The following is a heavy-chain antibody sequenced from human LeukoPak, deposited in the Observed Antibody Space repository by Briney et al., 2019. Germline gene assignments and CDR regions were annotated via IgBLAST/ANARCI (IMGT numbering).Heavy chain of an antibody. CDR2: INHSGST. Sequence: SETLSLTCAVYGGSFRGYYWSWIRQPPGKGLEWIGEINHSGSTNYNPSLKSRVTISVDTSKNQFSLKLSSVTATDTAVYYCARDLRGRAFDYWGQGTLVTV. V-gene: IGHV4-34*01. J-gene: IGHJ4*02. D-gene: IGHD3-16*01. CDR3: ARDLRGRAFDY. CDR1: GGSFRGYY.